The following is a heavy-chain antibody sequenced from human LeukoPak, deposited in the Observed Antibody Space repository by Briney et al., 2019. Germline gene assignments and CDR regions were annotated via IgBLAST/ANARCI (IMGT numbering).Heavy chain of an antibody. V-gene: IGHV1-46*01. Sequence: ALVKVSCKASGYTLTSYYMHWVRQAPGQGLEWMGIINPSGGSTSYAQKFQGRVTMTRDTSTSTVYMELSSLRSEDTAVYYCAIDGGGITMVRGVQSPPDYWGQGTLVTVSS. J-gene: IGHJ4*02. CDR1: GYTLTSYY. CDR3: AIDGGGITMVRGVQSPPDY. CDR2: INPSGGST. D-gene: IGHD3-10*01.